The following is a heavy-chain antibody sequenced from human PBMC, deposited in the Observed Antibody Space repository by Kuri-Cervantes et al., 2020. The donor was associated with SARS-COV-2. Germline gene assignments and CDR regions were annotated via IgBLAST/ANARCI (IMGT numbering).Heavy chain of an antibody. CDR1: GFTFSSYW. CDR2: IKQDGSEK. J-gene: IGHJ3*02. CDR3: ARHGGGYGVAFDI. Sequence: LSLTCAASGFTFSSYWMSWVRQAPGKGLEWVANIKQDGSEKYYVDSVKGRFTISRDNAKNSLYLQMNSLRAEDTAVYYCARHGGGYGVAFDIWGQGTMVTVSS. D-gene: IGHD3-3*01. V-gene: IGHV3-7*01.